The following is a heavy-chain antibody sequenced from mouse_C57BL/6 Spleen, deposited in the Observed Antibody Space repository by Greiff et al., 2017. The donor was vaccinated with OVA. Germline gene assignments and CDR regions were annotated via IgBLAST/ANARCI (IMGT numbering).Heavy chain of an antibody. CDR1: GYAFSSSW. D-gene: IGHD1-1*01. CDR2: IYPGDGDT. V-gene: IGHV1-82*01. CDR3: ARSEGTTVVAYWYFDV. J-gene: IGHJ1*03. Sequence: VQLQQSGPELVKPGASVKISCKASGYAFSSSWMNWVKQRPGKGLEWIGRIYPGDGDTNYNGKFKGKATLTADKSSSTAYMQLSSLTSEDSAVYYCARSEGTTVVAYWYFDVWGTGTTVTVSS.